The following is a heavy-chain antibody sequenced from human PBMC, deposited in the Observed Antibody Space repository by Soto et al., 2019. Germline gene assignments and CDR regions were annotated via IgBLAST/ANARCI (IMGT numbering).Heavy chain of an antibody. Sequence: QVHLVQSGAEVKMPGASVKVSCKASGFTFTSYAFTWVRQAPGQGLEWMGWISAYNGNTNYARNFRGRVTMTTDSSPSTVYMELGSLTSDDTAVYFWASDVTGWPPDGVDSWGKGTLVSVSA. J-gene: IGHJ4*02. D-gene: IGHD3-16*01. CDR1: GFTFTSYA. CDR3: ASDVTGWPPDGVDS. V-gene: IGHV1-18*01. CDR2: ISAYNGNT.